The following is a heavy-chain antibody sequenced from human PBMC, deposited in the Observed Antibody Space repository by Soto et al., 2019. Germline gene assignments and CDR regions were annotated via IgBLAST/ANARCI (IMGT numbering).Heavy chain of an antibody. CDR3: ARGQDTAMDYYYGMDV. J-gene: IGHJ6*02. CDR2: IIPIFGTA. D-gene: IGHD5-18*01. V-gene: IGHV1-69*13. CDR1: GCTFSSYA. Sequence: ASVKVSCRASGCTFSSYAISWVRHAPGQGLEWMGGIIPIFGTANYAQKFPGRVTITADESTSTAYMELSSLRSEHTAVYYCARGQDTAMDYYYGMDVWGQGTTVTVSS.